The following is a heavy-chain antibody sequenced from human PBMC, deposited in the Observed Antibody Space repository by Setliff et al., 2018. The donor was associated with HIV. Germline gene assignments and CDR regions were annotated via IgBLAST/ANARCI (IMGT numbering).Heavy chain of an antibody. CDR3: ARAQGSGSYWADYYYYGIDV. CDR1: GGSITSGNYF. J-gene: IGHJ6*02. Sequence: SETLSLTCTVSGGSITSGNYFWSWIRQPAGKGLEWIGHMYTDGSTNYNPSFKSRVTISADTSKNQFSLKLSSVTAADTAVYYCARAQGSGSYWADYYYYGIDVWGQGTTVTVSS. CDR2: MYTDGST. V-gene: IGHV4-61*09. D-gene: IGHD3-10*01.